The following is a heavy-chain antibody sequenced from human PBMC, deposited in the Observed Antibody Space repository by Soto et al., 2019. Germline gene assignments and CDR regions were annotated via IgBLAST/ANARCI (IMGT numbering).Heavy chain of an antibody. V-gene: IGHV3-9*01. D-gene: IGHD6-6*01. J-gene: IGHJ6*03. CDR2: ISWNSGSI. Sequence: GGSLRLSCAASGFTFDDYAMHWVRQAPGKGLEWVSGISWNSGSIGYADSVKGRFTISRDNAKNSLYLQMNSLRAEDTALYYCARERNSSSPEAYYYYYMDVWGKGTTVTVSS. CDR3: ARERNSSSPEAYYYYYMDV. CDR1: GFTFDDYA.